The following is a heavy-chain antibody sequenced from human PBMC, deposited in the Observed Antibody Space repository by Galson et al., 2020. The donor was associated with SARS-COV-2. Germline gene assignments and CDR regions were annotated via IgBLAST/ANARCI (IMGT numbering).Heavy chain of an antibody. V-gene: IGHV3-49*03. CDR2: IRSRTYDGTT. CDR1: GFNFGDFA. J-gene: IGHJ6*03. Sequence: GESLKISCTVAGFNFGDFAMSWFRQAPGKGLEWVGFIRSRTYDGTTEYAASVKDRFTISRDDSKNVAYLQMNSLITEDTAVYYCARGGFPYYYYMDVWGKGTTVTVSS. CDR3: ARGGFPYYYYMDV.